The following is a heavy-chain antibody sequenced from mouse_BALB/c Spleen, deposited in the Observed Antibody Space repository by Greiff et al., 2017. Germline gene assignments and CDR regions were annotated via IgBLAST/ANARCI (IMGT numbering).Heavy chain of an antibody. CDR1: GFSLTSYG. V-gene: IGHV2-2*02. J-gene: IGHJ3*01. CDR2: IWSGGST. CDR3: ARGDYDCYYVWFAY. D-gene: IGHD2-3*01. Sequence: VKLVESGPGLVQPSQSLSITCTVSGFSLTSYGVHWVRQSPGKGLEWLGVIWSGGSTDYNAAFISRLSISKDNSKGQVFFKMNSLQANDTAIYYCARGDYDCYYVWFAYWGQGTLVTVSA.